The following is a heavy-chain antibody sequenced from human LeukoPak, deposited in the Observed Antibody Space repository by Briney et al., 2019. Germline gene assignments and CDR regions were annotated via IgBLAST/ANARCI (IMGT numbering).Heavy chain of an antibody. V-gene: IGHV1-8*01. CDR3: ARQRYSSSWYGASNFDY. CDR1: GYTFTSYD. CDR2: MNPNSGNT. J-gene: IGHJ4*02. D-gene: IGHD6-13*01. Sequence: ASVKVSCKASGYTFTSYDINWVRQATGQGLEWMGWMNPNSGNTGYAQKLQGRVTMTTDTSTSTAYMELRSLRSDDTAVYYCARQRYSSSWYGASNFDYWGQGTLVTVSS.